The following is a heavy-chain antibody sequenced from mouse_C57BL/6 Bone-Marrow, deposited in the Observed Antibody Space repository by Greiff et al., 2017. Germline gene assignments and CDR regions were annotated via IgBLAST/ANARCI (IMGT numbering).Heavy chain of an antibody. D-gene: IGHD2-2*01. CDR1: GFNIKDYY. Sequence: EVQLQQSGAELVKPGASVKLSCTASGFNIKDYYMHWVKQRTEQGLEWIGRIDPEDGETKYAPQFQGKVTITADTSSNTAYLQLSRLTSEDNAVSYGARGEGYDDIDYWGQGTTLTVSS. V-gene: IGHV14-2*01. CDR2: IDPEDGET. J-gene: IGHJ2*01. CDR3: ARGEGYDDIDY.